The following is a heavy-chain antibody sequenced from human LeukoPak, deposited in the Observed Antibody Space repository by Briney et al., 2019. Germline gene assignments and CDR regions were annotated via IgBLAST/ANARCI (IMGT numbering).Heavy chain of an antibody. J-gene: IGHJ5*02. D-gene: IGHD2-15*01. CDR2: IYHSGST. Sequence: PSETLSLTCAVSGGSISSGGYSWSWIRQPPGKGLEWIGYIYHSGSTYYNPSLKSRVTISVDTSKNQFSLELSSVTAADTAVYYCARGVVAARFWFDPWGQGTLVTVSS. CDR3: ARGVVAARFWFDP. V-gene: IGHV4-30-2*02. CDR1: GGSISSGGYS.